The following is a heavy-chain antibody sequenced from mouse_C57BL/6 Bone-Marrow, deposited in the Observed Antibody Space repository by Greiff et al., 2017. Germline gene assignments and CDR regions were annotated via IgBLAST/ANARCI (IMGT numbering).Heavy chain of an antibody. CDR2: ISRGSSTI. V-gene: IGHV5-17*01. Sequence: EVQRVESGGGLVKPGGSLKLSCAASGFTFSDYGMHWVRQAPETGLEWVAYISRGSSTIYYAATVQGRFTISRDNAKNTLFLQMTSLRSEDTAMYYCARQGYYFDYWGQGTTLTVSS. CDR3: ARQGYYFDY. J-gene: IGHJ2*01. CDR1: GFTFSDYG.